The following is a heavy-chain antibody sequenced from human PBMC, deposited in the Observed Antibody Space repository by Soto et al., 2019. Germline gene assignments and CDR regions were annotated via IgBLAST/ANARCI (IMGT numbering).Heavy chain of an antibody. CDR2: IKQDGSEK. D-gene: IGHD2-8*01. V-gene: IGHV3-7*01. Sequence: GGSLRLSCAASGFTFSSYWMSWVRQAPGKGLEWVANIKQDGSEKYYVDSVKGRFTISRDNAKNSLYLQMNSLRAEDTAVYYCARETPTTPVYAFTQALGYYYYMDVWGKGTTVTVSS. J-gene: IGHJ6*03. CDR1: GFTFSSYW. CDR3: ARETPTTPVYAFTQALGYYYYMDV.